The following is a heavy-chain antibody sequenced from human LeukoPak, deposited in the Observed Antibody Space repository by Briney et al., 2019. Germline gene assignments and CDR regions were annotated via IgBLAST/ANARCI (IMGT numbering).Heavy chain of an antibody. CDR1: GGYISPYF. V-gene: IGHV4-59*01. CDR2: ISYSGNT. Sequence: SETLSLTCTVSGGYISPYFWSWIRQPPGKGLEWIGYISYSGNTNYNPSLKSRVTISVDTAKNQVSLQLTSVTAVDTAVYYCARDDYRGVTNFDPWGQGTLVTVSS. J-gene: IGHJ5*02. CDR3: ARDDYRGVTNFDP. D-gene: IGHD3-10*01.